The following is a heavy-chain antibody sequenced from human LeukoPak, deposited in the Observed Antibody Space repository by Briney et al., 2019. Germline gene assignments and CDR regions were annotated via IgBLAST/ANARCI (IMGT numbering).Heavy chain of an antibody. D-gene: IGHD2/OR15-2a*01. V-gene: IGHV1-8*01. Sequence: GASVKVSCKASGYTFTSYYMHWVRQAPGQGLEWMGWMNPNSGNTGYAQKFQGRVTITRNTSISTAYMELSSLRSEDTAVYYCARKAFPNDYYYMDVWGKGTTVTVSS. CDR3: ARKAFPNDYYYMDV. CDR1: GYTFTSYY. J-gene: IGHJ6*03. CDR2: MNPNSGNT.